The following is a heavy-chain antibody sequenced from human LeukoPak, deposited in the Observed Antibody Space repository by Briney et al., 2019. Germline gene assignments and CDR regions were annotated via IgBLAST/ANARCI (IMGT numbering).Heavy chain of an antibody. Sequence: SETLSLTCAVSGYFISSGYYWGWIRQPPGKGLEWIGEINHSGSTNYNPSLKSRVTISVDTSKNQFSLRLSSVTAADTAVYYCARGGLRWRRRGFDIWGQGTMVTVSS. CDR1: GYFISSGYY. V-gene: IGHV4-38-2*01. CDR3: ARGGLRWRRRGFDI. CDR2: INHSGST. J-gene: IGHJ3*02. D-gene: IGHD4-23*01.